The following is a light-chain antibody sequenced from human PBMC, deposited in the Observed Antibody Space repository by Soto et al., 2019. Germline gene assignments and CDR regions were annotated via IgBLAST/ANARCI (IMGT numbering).Light chain of an antibody. CDR1: QYINTR. CDR2: QTS. V-gene: IGKV3-11*01. Sequence: ESGLTQSPAALSSFPANRVTLSSRASQYINTRLAWYQHRPGQAPRLLIYQTSIRAAGIPSRFSASGSGTDFTLTISDVQPEDFALYYCHQRKSWPRTFGQGTKVDIK. J-gene: IGKJ1*01. CDR3: HQRKSWPRT.